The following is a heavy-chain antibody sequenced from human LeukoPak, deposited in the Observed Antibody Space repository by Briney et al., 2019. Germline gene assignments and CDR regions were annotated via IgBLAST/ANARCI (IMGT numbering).Heavy chain of an antibody. V-gene: IGHV1-46*01. CDR3: AAGGSGSYSGPHGPVDY. J-gene: IGHJ4*02. Sequence: ASVKVSCKASGYTFTSYYMHWVRRAPGQGLEWMGIINPSGGSTSYAQKFQGRVTMTRDTSTSTAYMELSSLRSEDTAVYYCAAGGSGSYSGPHGPVDYWGQGTLVTVSS. D-gene: IGHD1-26*01. CDR1: GYTFTSYY. CDR2: INPSGGST.